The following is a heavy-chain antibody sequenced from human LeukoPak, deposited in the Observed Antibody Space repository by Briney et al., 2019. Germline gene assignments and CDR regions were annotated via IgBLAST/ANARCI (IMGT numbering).Heavy chain of an antibody. CDR3: ARSGGNYYAASC. Sequence: ASVKVSCKASGGTFSSYAINWVRQAPGQGLEWMGGIMPIFGTANYAHNFQGRVTITADKSTSTAYMELSSLRSEDTAVYYCARSGGNYYAASCWGQGTLVTVSS. V-gene: IGHV1-69*06. D-gene: IGHD1-26*01. CDR1: GGTFSSYA. J-gene: IGHJ4*02. CDR2: IMPIFGTA.